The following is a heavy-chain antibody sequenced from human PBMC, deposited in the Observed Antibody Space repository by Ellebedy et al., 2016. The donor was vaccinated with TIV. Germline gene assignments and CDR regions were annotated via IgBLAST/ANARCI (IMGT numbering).Heavy chain of an antibody. D-gene: IGHD2-2*01. J-gene: IGHJ4*02. Sequence: SETLSLXXAVYGGSFSGYYWSWIRQPPGKGLEWIGEINHSGSTNYNPSLKSRVTISVDTSKNQFSLKLSSVTAADTAVYYCARAIVVVPAAWAYWGQGTLVTVSS. CDR3: ARAIVVVPAAWAY. CDR2: INHSGST. V-gene: IGHV4-34*01. CDR1: GGSFSGYY.